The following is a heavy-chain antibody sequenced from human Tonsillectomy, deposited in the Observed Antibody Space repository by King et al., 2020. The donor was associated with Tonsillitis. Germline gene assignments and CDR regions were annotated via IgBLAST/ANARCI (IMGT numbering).Heavy chain of an antibody. CDR3: ARVVSAGPRSSYYYGMDV. J-gene: IGHJ6*02. Sequence: QLQESGPGLVKPPQTLSLTCTVSGGSVSSGGYGWSWIRQHPGTGLEWIGYMYKSGTTDYNPSLKSRVTISVDTSKNQFSLNLSSVTAADTAVYYCARVVSAGPRSSYYYGMDVWGQGTTVTVSS. V-gene: IGHV4-31*03. D-gene: IGHD2-2*01. CDR1: GGSVSSGGYG. CDR2: MYKSGTT.